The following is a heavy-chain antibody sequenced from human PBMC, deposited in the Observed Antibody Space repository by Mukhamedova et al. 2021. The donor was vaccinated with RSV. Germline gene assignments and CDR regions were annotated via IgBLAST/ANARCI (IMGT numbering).Heavy chain of an antibody. J-gene: IGHJ4*02. CDR2: INHSGST. V-gene: IGHV4-34*01. Sequence: EWIGEINHSGSTNYNPSLKSRVTISVYTSKNQFSLKLSSVTAADTAVYYCARGPRYYYDSSGYIYWGQGTLVTVSS. CDR3: ARGPRYYYDSSGYIY. D-gene: IGHD3-22*01.